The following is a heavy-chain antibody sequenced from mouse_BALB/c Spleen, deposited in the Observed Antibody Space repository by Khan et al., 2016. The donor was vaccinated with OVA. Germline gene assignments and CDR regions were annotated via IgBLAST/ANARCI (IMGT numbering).Heavy chain of an antibody. CDR1: GYSFTGYF. CDR3: ARIYGSYFDY. CDR2: INPHFGET. Sequence: VQLQQSGPELVKPGASVKISCTASGYSFTGYFMHWVMQSHGKSLEWIGRINPHFGETFYNQKFVDKATLTVDESSSTAHLELRSLASEDSAVYYCARIYGSYFDYWGQGTTLTVSS. J-gene: IGHJ2*01. V-gene: IGHV1-20*02. D-gene: IGHD1-1*01.